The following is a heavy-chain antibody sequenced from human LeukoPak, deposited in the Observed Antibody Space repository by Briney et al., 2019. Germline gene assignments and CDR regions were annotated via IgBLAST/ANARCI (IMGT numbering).Heavy chain of an antibody. V-gene: IGHV3-30*18. CDR1: GFTFSSYG. CDR3: AKGGSGSYDY. D-gene: IGHD1-26*01. J-gene: IGHJ4*02. CDR2: ISYDGSNK. Sequence: GVSLRLPCAASGFTFSSYGMQGVRRAPGKGVEGVAVISYDGSNKYYAASVKGRFTISTDNSKNTLYLQMNSLRAEDTAVYYCAKGGSGSYDYWGQGTLVTVSS.